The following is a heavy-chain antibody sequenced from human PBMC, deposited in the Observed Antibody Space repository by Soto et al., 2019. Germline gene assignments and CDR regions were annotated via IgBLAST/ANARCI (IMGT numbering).Heavy chain of an antibody. CDR3: ARQFGLPKEGYYYYYYMDV. D-gene: IGHD3-10*01. Sequence: SETLSLTCTVSGGSISSYYWSWIRQPPGKGLEWIGYIYYSGSTNYNPSLKSRVTISVDTSKNQFSLKLSSVTAADTAVYYCARQFGLPKEGYYYYYYMDVWGKGTTVTVSS. V-gene: IGHV4-59*08. CDR2: IYYSGST. J-gene: IGHJ6*03. CDR1: GGSISSYY.